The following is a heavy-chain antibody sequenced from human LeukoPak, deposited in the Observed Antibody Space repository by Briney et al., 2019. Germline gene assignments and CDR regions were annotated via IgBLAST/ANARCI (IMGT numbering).Heavy chain of an antibody. Sequence: PWETLSLTCAVYGGSFSGHYWTWIRQPPGKGLEWIGEINHNGITNYNPSLKSRVTISVDTSKNQFSLELRSVTAADTAVYYCARSVSGGLECDSWAQGSLVTVSS. CDR2: INHNGIT. CDR1: GGSFSGHY. V-gene: IGHV4-34*01. D-gene: IGHD3-16*01. J-gene: IGHJ4*02. CDR3: ARSVSGGLECDS.